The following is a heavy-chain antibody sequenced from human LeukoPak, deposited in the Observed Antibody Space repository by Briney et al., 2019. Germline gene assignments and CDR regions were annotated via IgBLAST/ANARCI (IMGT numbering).Heavy chain of an antibody. D-gene: IGHD1-7*01. Sequence: GGSLRLSCAASGFTFSSYGMHWVRQAPGKGLEWVAVISYDGSNKYYADSVKGRFTISRDNSKNTLYLQMNSLRAEDTAVYYCAKDLWNYESPIDYWGQGTLVTVSS. V-gene: IGHV3-30*18. CDR2: ISYDGSNK. CDR3: AKDLWNYESPIDY. CDR1: GFTFSSYG. J-gene: IGHJ4*02.